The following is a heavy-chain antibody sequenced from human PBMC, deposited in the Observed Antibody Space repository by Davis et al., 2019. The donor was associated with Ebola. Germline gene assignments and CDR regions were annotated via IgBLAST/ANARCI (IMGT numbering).Heavy chain of an antibody. CDR2: ISYDGSNK. CDR3: ARVGSTVTLFDY. V-gene: IGHV3-30-3*01. Sequence: GGSLRLSCAASGFTFSSYAMHWVRQAPGKGLEWVAVISYDGSNKYYADSVKGRFTISRDNSKNTLYLQMNSLRAEDTAVYYCARVGSTVTLFDYWGQGTLVTVSS. D-gene: IGHD4-17*01. CDR1: GFTFSSYA. J-gene: IGHJ4*02.